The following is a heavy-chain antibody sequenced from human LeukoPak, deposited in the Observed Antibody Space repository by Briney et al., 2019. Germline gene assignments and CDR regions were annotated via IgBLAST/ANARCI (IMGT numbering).Heavy chain of an antibody. CDR1: GGTFSSYA. D-gene: IGHD6-19*01. CDR2: IIPIFGTA. J-gene: IGHJ4*02. V-gene: IGHV1-69*13. CDR3: ASPYSSGWYSRFDY. Sequence: ASVKVSCKASGGTFSSYAISWVRQAPGQGLERMGGIIPIFGTANYAQKFQGRVTITADESTSTAYMELSGLRSEDTAVYYCASPYSSGWYSRFDYWGRGTLVTVSS.